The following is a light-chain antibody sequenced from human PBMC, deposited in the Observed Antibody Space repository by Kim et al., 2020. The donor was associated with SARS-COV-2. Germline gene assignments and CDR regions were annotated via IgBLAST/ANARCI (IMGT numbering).Light chain of an antibody. V-gene: IGLV1-47*02. CDR1: SSNIGSNF. CDR3: GAWDDSLIGFV. CDR2: SNN. J-gene: IGLJ1*01. Sequence: GRSVTISCSGSSSNIGSNFVYWYQQLPGPAPKFIIDSNNQRPSGVPDRFSGSKSGTSASLAISGLRSEDEADYYCGAWDDSLIGFVFGTGTKVTVL.